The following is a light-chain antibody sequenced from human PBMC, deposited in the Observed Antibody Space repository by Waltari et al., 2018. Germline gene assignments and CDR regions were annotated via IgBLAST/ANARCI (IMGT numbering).Light chain of an antibody. CDR1: QSVSTN. CDR3: QQYDNWPPYT. CDR2: GAA. Sequence: EVVLTQSPDMLSLSPGERATLSCRATQSVSTNFAWNKQQPGQPPRLLSYGAATRATGIPARFSGSGSGTDFTLTISSLQSEDFGVYYCQQYDNWPPYTFGQGTKLEMK. J-gene: IGKJ2*01. V-gene: IGKV3-15*01.